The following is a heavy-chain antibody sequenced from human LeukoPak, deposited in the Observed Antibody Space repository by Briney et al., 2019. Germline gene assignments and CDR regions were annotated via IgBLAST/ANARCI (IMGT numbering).Heavy chain of an antibody. CDR1: GYTFTSYD. CDR2: MNPNSGNT. V-gene: IGHV1-18*01. J-gene: IGHJ4*02. Sequence: ASVKVSCKASGYTFTSYDINWVRQATGQGLEWMGWMNPNSGNTNYAQKLQGRVTMTTDTSTSTAYMELRSLRSDDTAVYYCARVGLMVRGVIDYWGQGTLVTVSS. CDR3: ARVGLMVRGVIDY. D-gene: IGHD3-10*01.